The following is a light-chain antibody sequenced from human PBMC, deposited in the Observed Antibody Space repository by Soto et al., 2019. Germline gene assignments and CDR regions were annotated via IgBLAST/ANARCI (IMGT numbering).Light chain of an antibody. CDR2: AAS. CDR1: QSISSGY. J-gene: IGKJ2*01. CDR3: QQYGSSFRYI. Sequence: EIVLTQSPGTLSLSPGERATLSCRASQSISSGYLTWYQQKPGQAPRILIYAASSRATGIPDRFTGSGSGTDFTLTITRLEPEDFAVYCQQYGSSFRYIFGQGTKLEIK. V-gene: IGKV3-20*01.